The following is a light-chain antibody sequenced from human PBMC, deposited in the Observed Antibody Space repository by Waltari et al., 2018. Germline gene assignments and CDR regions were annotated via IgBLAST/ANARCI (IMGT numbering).Light chain of an antibody. CDR1: QSVSSY. V-gene: IGKV3-11*01. CDR3: QQRANSWT. J-gene: IGKJ1*01. Sequence: EIVLTQSPATLSLSPGERATLSCRASQSVSSYLAWYQQRPGQAPRLLIYDASNRATGIPAMFSGSGSGTDFTLTISSLEPEDFAVYYCQQRANSWTFGQGTKVELK. CDR2: DAS.